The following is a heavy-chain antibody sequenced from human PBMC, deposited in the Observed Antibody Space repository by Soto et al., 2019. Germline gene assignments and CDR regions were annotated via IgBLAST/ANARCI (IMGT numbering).Heavy chain of an antibody. Sequence: SETLSLTCTVSGISVSTSDYYWGWVRQPPGKGLDWIGNIYYSGSTFYNPSLRSRVTLSVDTSKNQFSLRLNSVTAADTAVYFCAGFVVPASRNSDFDYWGQGTLVTVSS. V-gene: IGHV4-39*01. D-gene: IGHD2-15*01. J-gene: IGHJ4*02. CDR2: IYYSGST. CDR1: GISVSTSDYY. CDR3: AGFVVPASRNSDFDY.